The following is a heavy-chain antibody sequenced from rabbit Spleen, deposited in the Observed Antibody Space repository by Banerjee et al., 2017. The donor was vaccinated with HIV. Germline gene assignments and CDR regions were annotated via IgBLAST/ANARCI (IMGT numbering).Heavy chain of an antibody. D-gene: IGHD8-1*01. CDR3: ARDTGSSFSSYGMDL. Sequence: QSLEESGGGLVKPGASLTLTCKASGFSFNSGYDMCWVRQAPGKGLELVGCIYVNSGSTWYASWVNGRFTISRSTSLNTVDLKMTSLTAADTATYFCARDTGSSFSSYGMDLWGPGTLVTVS. CDR2: IYVNSGST. V-gene: IGHV1S43*01. J-gene: IGHJ6*01. CDR1: GFSFNSGYD.